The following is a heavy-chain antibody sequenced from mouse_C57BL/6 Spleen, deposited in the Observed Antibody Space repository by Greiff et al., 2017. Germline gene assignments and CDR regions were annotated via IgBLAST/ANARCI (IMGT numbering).Heavy chain of an antibody. D-gene: IGHD6-1*01. CDR3: ARTRQGEDYLDY. CDR1: GYTFTDYY. J-gene: IGHJ2*01. CDR2: INPYNGGT. V-gene: IGHV1-19*01. Sequence: VQLQQSGPVLVKPGASVKMSCKASGYTFTDYYMNWVKQSHGKSLEWIGVINPYNGGTSYKQKFKGKATLTVDKSSSTAYMELNRLTSEDSAVYYCARTRQGEDYLDYWGQGTTLTVSS.